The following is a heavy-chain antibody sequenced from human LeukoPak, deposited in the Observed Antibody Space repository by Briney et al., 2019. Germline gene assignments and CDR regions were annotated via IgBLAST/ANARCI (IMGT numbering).Heavy chain of an antibody. D-gene: IGHD6-13*01. CDR2: IRYDGSKT. J-gene: IGHJ4*02. CDR1: GFTFSTYG. Sequence: PGGSLRLSCAASGFTFSTYGIHWARQAPGKGLEWVAFIRYDGSKTHYADSVKGRFTISRDNAKNSLYLQMNSLRAEDTAVYYCARPLSSSWYPGFDYWGQGTLITVSS. V-gene: IGHV3-30*02. CDR3: ARPLSSSWYPGFDY.